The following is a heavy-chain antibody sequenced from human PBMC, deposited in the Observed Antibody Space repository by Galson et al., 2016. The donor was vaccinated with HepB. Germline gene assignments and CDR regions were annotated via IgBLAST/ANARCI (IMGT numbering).Heavy chain of an antibody. D-gene: IGHD6-19*01. CDR1: GFTLGHYW. V-gene: IGHV3-7*01. CDR3: ARLGGSGWTFDF. CDR2: IKGDGSQK. J-gene: IGHJ4*02. Sequence: SLRLSCAVSGFTLGHYWLSWVRQAPGKGLEWVATIKGDGSQKSYVDSVRGRFTVSRGSAENSLFLQMDSLRAEATAVYHCARLGGSGWTFDFWGQGTLVIVS.